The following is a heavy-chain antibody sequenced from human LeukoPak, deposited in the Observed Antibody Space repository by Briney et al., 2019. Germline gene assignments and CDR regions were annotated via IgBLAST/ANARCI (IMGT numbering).Heavy chain of an antibody. CDR3: ARSLLDSSGWYYFDY. V-gene: IGHV3-48*03. CDR2: TSSSGSTI. Sequence: PGGSLRLSCAASGFTFSSYEMTWVRQAPGKALEWLSYTSSSGSTIYYADSVRGRFTISRDNAKNSLYLQMNSLRAEDTAVYYCARSLLDSSGWYYFDYWGQGTLVTVSS. J-gene: IGHJ4*02. D-gene: IGHD6-19*01. CDR1: GFTFSSYE.